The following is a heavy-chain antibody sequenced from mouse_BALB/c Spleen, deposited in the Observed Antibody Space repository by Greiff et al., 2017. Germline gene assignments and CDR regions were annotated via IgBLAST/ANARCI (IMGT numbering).Heavy chain of an antibody. D-gene: IGHD2-5*01. CDR1: GYTFTSYT. J-gene: IGHJ3*01. CDR3: ARDPDSKGAWFAY. V-gene: IGHV1-4*02. CDR2: INPSSGHT. Sequence: QVQLKESAAELARPGASVTMSCMASGYTFTSYTMHWVKQMPGQGLDWIGYINPSSGHTEYNQKFKDKTTLTADKSSSTAYMQLSSLTSEDSAVYDCARDPDSKGAWFAYWGQGTLVTVSA.